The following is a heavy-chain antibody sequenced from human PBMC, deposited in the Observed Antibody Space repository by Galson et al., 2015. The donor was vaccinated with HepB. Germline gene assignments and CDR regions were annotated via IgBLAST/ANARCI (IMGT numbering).Heavy chain of an antibody. Sequence: SLRLSCATSGFTFTKYGMHWVRQAPGKGLEWVALIWSDGSDKNYADSVKGRFTISRDNSKNTVSLQMDSLRAEDTAVYYCARDRTYCGSPRCSRMGPNNWGQGTLVTVSS. J-gene: IGHJ4*02. CDR1: GFTFTKYG. CDR3: ARDRTYCGSPRCSRMGPNN. CDR2: IWSDGSDK. D-gene: IGHD2-2*01. V-gene: IGHV3-33*01.